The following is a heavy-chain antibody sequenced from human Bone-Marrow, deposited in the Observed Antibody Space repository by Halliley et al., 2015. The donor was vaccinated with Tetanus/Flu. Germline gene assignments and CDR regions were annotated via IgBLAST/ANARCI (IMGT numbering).Heavy chain of an antibody. Sequence: MQLVQSGAELRKSGESLKISCKGSGYTFSDHWIAWVRQMPGKGLEWMGRTDPSDSYSRYSPSFQGHVTFSADKSISTAYLQWSGLKASDTAMYFCATLAAPGSTGGLDYWGQGTLVIVSS. V-gene: IGHV5-10-1*01. CDR2: TDPSDSYS. CDR3: ATLAAPGSTGGLDY. D-gene: IGHD6-13*01. CDR1: GYTFSDHW. J-gene: IGHJ4*02.